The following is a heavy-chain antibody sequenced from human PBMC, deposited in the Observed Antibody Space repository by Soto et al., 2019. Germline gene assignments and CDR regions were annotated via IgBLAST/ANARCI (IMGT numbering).Heavy chain of an antibody. CDR2: IIPIFGTA. V-gene: IGHV1-69*12. Sequence: QVQLVQSGAEVKKPGSSVNVSCKASGGTFSSYAINWVRQAPGQGLEWMGGIIPIFGTADYAQKFQGRVTITADESTSTAYMALRSLRSEDTAVYYCASNGFGETYYYGMDVWGQGTTVTVSS. J-gene: IGHJ6*02. CDR1: GGTFSSYA. D-gene: IGHD3-10*01. CDR3: ASNGFGETYYYGMDV.